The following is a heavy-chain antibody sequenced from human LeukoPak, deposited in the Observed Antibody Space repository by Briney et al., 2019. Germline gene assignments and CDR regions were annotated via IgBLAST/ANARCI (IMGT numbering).Heavy chain of an antibody. CDR1: GFTFSSHA. Sequence: GGSLRLFCAASGFTFSSHAMSWVGQAPGKGLEWVSAISGSGGSTYYADSVKGRFTISRDNSKNTLYLQMNSLRAEDTAVYYCAGYLDWSDAFDIWGQGTMVTVSS. D-gene: IGHD3-9*01. J-gene: IGHJ3*02. V-gene: IGHV3-23*01. CDR3: AGYLDWSDAFDI. CDR2: ISGSGGST.